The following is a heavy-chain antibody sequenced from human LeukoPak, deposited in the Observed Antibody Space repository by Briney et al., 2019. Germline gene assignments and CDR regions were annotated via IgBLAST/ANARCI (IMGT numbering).Heavy chain of an antibody. CDR1: GFTFSSYA. CDR2: ISYDGSNK. Sequence: GRSLRLSCAASGFTFSSYAMHWVRQAPGKGLEWVAVISYDGSNKYYADSVKGRFTISRDNSKNTAYLQMNSLKTEDTAVYYCTPQGDLTGATSLDYWGQGTLVTVSS. CDR3: TPQGDLTGATSLDY. J-gene: IGHJ4*02. V-gene: IGHV3-30-3*01. D-gene: IGHD1-7*01.